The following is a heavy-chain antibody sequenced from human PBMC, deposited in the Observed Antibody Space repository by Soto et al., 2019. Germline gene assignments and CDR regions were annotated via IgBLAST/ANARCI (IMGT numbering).Heavy chain of an antibody. CDR3: ATGGEYSNLGGDY. Sequence: SETLSLTCAVYGGSFSGYYWSWIRQPPGKGLEWIGEINHSGSTNYNPSLKSRVTISVDTSKNQFSLKLSSVTAADTAVYYCATGGEYSNLGGDYWGQGTLVTVSS. V-gene: IGHV4-34*01. CDR2: INHSGST. J-gene: IGHJ4*02. D-gene: IGHD6-6*01. CDR1: GGSFSGYY.